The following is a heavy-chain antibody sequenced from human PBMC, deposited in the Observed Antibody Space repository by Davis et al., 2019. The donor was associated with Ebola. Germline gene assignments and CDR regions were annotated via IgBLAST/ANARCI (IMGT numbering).Heavy chain of an antibody. J-gene: IGHJ4*02. CDR3: ARGPARYCSSTSCPTGGDY. D-gene: IGHD2-2*01. CDR1: GGSISSGGYY. V-gene: IGHV4-30-4*08. CDR2: INHSGST. Sequence: PSETLSLTCTVSGGSISSGGYYWSWIRQPPGKGLEWIGEINHSGSTNYNPSLKSRVTISVDTSKNQFSLKLSSVTAADTAVYYCARGPARYCSSTSCPTGGDYWGQGTLVTVSS.